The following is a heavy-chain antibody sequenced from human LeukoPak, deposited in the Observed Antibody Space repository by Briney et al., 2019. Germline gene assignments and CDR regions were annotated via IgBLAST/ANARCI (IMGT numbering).Heavy chain of an antibody. Sequence: GGSLRLSCAASGFTFSSYGMHWVRQAPGKGLEWVAVISYDGSNKYYADSVKGRFTISRDNAKNSLYLQMNSLRAEDTAVYYCARFFPGGKEYWGQGTLVTVSS. CDR1: GFTFSSYG. J-gene: IGHJ4*02. CDR3: ARFFPGGKEY. D-gene: IGHD3-16*01. V-gene: IGHV3-30*03. CDR2: ISYDGSNK.